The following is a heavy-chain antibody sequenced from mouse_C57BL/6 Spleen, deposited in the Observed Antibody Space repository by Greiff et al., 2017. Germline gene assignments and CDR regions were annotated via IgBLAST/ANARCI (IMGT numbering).Heavy chain of an antibody. D-gene: IGHD1-1*01. CDR3: ARVLYYYGSSYYFDY. V-gene: IGHV5-17*01. J-gene: IGHJ2*01. CDR1: GFTFSDYG. Sequence: EVQLVESGGGLVKPGGSLKLSCAASGFTFSDYGMHWVRQAPEKGLEWVAYISSGSSTIYYADTVKGRFTISRDNAKNTLFLQMTSLRSEDTAMYYCARVLYYYGSSYYFDYWGQGTTLTVSS. CDR2: ISSGSSTI.